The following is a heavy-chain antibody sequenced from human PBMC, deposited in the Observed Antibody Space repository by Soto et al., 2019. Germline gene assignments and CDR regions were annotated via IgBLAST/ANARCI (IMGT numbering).Heavy chain of an antibody. CDR2: ISASGGAT. Sequence: GGSLRLSCVASGFTFSSYAMSWVRQAPGKGLEWVAAISASGGATLHADSVKGRFTISRDNPKNTLHLQMNSLRAEDTAVYYCAKDVEGGSPYRGAFDYWGQGTQVTVSS. CDR3: AKDVEGGSPYRGAFDY. J-gene: IGHJ4*02. CDR1: GFTFSSYA. V-gene: IGHV3-23*01. D-gene: IGHD1-26*01.